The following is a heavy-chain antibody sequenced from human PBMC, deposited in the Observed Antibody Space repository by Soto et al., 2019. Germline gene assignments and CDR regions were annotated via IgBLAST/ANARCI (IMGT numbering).Heavy chain of an antibody. CDR2: LNPNTGNT. V-gene: IGHV1-8*01. J-gene: IGHJ5*02. CDR3: ARGRVVFHNWLDP. CDR1: GYTFTSYD. Sequence: QVQLVQSGAEVKKPGASMKVSCKASGYTFTSYDISWVRQATGQGLEWMGWLNPNTGNTGYAQKFQDRVTMTSNISISTAYMELSSLRSEDTAVYYCARGRVVFHNWLDPWGQGTLVTVSS. D-gene: IGHD2-15*01.